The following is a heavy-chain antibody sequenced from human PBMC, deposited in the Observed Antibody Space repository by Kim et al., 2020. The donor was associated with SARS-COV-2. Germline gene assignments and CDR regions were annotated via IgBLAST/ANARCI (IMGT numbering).Heavy chain of an antibody. D-gene: IGHD4-17*01. J-gene: IGHJ6*01. CDR2: ISGSSGNT. CDR1: GYTFSNYG. CDR3: ARVGKTSVVNPRVY. V-gene: IGHV1-18*01. Sequence: ASVKVSCKTSGYTFSNYGITWMRQAPGQGLEWMGWISGSSGNTDYAQKFQGRVTMTTDTSTSTAYMELRSLISDDTAVYFCARVGKTSVVNPRVYWGQGT.